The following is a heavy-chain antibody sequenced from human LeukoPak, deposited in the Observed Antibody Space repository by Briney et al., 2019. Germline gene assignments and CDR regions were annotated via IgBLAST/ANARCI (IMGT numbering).Heavy chain of an antibody. CDR2: ISSNGGST. CDR3: ARDYCSSTSCLLDY. V-gene: IGHV3-64*01. D-gene: IGHD2-2*01. CDR1: GFTFSHYA. J-gene: IGHJ4*02. Sequence: GGSLRLSCAASGFTFSHYAMSWVRQAPGKGLEYVSAISSNGGSTYYANSVKGRFTISRDNSKNTLYLQMGSLRAEDMAVYYCARDYCSSTSCLLDYWGQGTLVTVSS.